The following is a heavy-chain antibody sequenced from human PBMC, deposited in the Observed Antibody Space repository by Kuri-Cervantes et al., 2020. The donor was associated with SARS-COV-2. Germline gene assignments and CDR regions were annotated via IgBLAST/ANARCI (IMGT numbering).Heavy chain of an antibody. V-gene: IGHV1-2*04. CDR3: ARELVVVPAAEQNWYYYYGMDV. Sequence: ASVKVSCKASGYTFTGYYMHWVRQAPGQGLEWMGWINPNSGGTNYAQKFQGWVTMTRDTSISTAYMELSRLRSDDTAVCYCARELVVVPAAEQNWYYYYGMDVWGQGTTVTVSS. CDR1: GYTFTGYY. D-gene: IGHD2-2*01. CDR2: INPNSGGT. J-gene: IGHJ6*02.